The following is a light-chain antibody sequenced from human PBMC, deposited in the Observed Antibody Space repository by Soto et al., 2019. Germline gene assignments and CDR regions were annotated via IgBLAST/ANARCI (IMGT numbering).Light chain of an antibody. CDR3: QQYGSSGT. CDR1: QSFNSIY. Sequence: EIVLTQSPGTLSLSPGERATLSCRASQSFNSIYLAWYQQKPGQAPRLLIYGASSRATGIPDRFSGSGSGTDFTLTISRLEPGDFAVYYCQQYGSSGTFGQGTKVDIK. CDR2: GAS. J-gene: IGKJ1*01. V-gene: IGKV3-20*01.